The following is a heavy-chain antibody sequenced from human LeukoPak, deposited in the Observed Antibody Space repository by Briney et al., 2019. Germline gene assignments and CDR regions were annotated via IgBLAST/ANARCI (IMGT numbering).Heavy chain of an antibody. D-gene: IGHD3-22*01. J-gene: IGHJ4*02. Sequence: ASVKVSCKASGYTFTSYGISWVRQAPGQGLEWMGWMNPNSGNTGYAQKFQGRVTMTGNTSISTAYMELSSLRSEDTAVYYCARSPIKYDSSGYYYLWGQGTLVTVSS. CDR2: MNPNSGNT. CDR1: GYTFTSYG. CDR3: ARSPIKYDSSGYYYL. V-gene: IGHV1-8*02.